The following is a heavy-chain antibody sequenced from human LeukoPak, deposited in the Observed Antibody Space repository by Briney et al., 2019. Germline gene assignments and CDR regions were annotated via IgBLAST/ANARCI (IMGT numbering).Heavy chain of an antibody. Sequence: SETLSLTCTVSGGSISTYSWSWIRQPPGKGLEWIGYIYYSGSINYNPSLKSRVAISVDMSKSQISLKLSSVTAADTAVYYCARDASSWHYFDSWGQGTLVTVFS. J-gene: IGHJ4*02. CDR1: GGSISTYS. CDR3: ARDASSWHYFDS. D-gene: IGHD6-13*01. CDR2: IYYSGSI. V-gene: IGHV4-59*01.